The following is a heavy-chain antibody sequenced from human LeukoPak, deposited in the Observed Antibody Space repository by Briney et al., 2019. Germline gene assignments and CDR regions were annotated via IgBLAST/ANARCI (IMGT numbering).Heavy chain of an antibody. Sequence: PGGSLRLSCAASGFTFSSYAMSWVRQAPGKGLEWVSAISNSGGSTYYADSVKGRFAISRDNAKNSLYLQMNSLRAEDTAVYYCARAGIAVAGPYYYGMDVWGQGTTVTVSS. D-gene: IGHD6-19*01. J-gene: IGHJ6*02. V-gene: IGHV3-23*01. CDR3: ARAGIAVAGPYYYGMDV. CDR2: ISNSGGST. CDR1: GFTFSSYA.